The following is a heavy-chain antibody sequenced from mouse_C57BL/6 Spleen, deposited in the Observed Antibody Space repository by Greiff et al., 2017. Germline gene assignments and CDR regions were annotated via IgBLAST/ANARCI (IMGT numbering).Heavy chain of an antibody. D-gene: IGHD4-1*01. CDR2: IYPGDGDT. CDR1: GYAFSSSW. V-gene: IGHV1-82*01. J-gene: IGHJ3*01. Sequence: QVQLQQSGPELVKPGASVKISCKASGYAFSSSWMNWVKQRPGKGLEWIGRIYPGDGDTNYNGKFKGKATLTADKSSSTAYMQLSSLTSEDSAVYFCARRDWDLFAYWGQGTLVTVSA. CDR3: ARRDWDLFAY.